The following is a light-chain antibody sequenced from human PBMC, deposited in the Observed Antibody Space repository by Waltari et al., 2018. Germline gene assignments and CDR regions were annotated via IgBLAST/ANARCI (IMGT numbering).Light chain of an antibody. V-gene: IGKV3D-15*01. J-gene: IGKJ4*01. Sequence: EIVMTQSPATLSLSPGERATLSCRASQSVSSRLAWYQQKPGQAPRLLIYGASSRATGIPDRVSGSGSGTEFTLTISSLEPEDVAVYYCQQNSNWLTFGGGTKVEIK. CDR1: QSVSSR. CDR3: QQNSNWLT. CDR2: GAS.